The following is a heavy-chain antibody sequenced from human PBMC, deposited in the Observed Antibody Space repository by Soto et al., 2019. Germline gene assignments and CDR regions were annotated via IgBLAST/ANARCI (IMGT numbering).Heavy chain of an antibody. V-gene: IGHV1-69*13. J-gene: IGHJ3*02. CDR1: GGTFSSYA. Sequence: SVKVSCKASGGTFSSYAISWVRQAPGQGLEWMGGIIPIFGTANYAQKFQGRVTITADESTSTAYMELSSLRSEDTAVYYCARNFKPITMIVVGTDGDAFDIWGQGTMVTVSS. CDR3: ARNFKPITMIVVGTDGDAFDI. D-gene: IGHD3-22*01. CDR2: IIPIFGTA.